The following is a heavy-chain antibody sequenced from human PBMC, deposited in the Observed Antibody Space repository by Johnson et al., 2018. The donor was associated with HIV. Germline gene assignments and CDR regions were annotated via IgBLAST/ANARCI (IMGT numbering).Heavy chain of an antibody. CDR3: AREGATIEGRSTFDI. Sequence: VQLVESGGGLIQPGGSLRLSCAASGFTVSSNYMSWVRQAPGKGLEWGSVIYSGGSTYYADSVTGRFTISRDISKNTLYLQMNSLRAEDTAVYYCAREGATIEGRSTFDIWGPGTMVTVSS. J-gene: IGHJ3*02. CDR2: IYSGGST. D-gene: IGHD5-24*01. V-gene: IGHV3-53*01. CDR1: GFTVSSNY.